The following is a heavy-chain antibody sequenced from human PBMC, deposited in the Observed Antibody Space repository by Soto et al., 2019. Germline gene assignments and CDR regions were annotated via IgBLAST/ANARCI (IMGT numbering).Heavy chain of an antibody. CDR2: INHSGST. V-gene: IGHV4-34*01. J-gene: IGHJ4*02. CDR1: GGSFSGYY. Sequence: PSETLSLTCAVYGGSFSGYYWSWIRQPPEKGLEWIGEINHSGSTNYNPSLKSRVTISVDTSKNQFSLKLSSVTAADTAVYYCARTYGGYYDFWGQGTLVTVSS. CDR3: ARTYGGYYDF. D-gene: IGHD2-8*01.